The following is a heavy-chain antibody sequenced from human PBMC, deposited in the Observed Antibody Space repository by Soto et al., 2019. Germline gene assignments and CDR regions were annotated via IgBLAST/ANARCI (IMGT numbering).Heavy chain of an antibody. Sequence: QLQLQESGPRLVKPSETLSLTCTVSGGSISSGSYYGGWIRHPPGKGLEWIGSIYYSGSTYYNPSLKSRVSISVDTSKNHFSLKLSSVTAADTAVYYCARHGGSYYMDVWGRETTVTVSS. V-gene: IGHV4-39*01. J-gene: IGHJ6*03. CDR2: IYYSGST. D-gene: IGHD3-16*01. CDR1: GGSISSGSYY. CDR3: ARHGGSYYMDV.